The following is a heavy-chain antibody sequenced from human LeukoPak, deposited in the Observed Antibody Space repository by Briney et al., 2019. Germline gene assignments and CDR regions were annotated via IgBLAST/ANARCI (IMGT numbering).Heavy chain of an antibody. J-gene: IGHJ6*03. D-gene: IGHD3-22*01. CDR2: IYHSGST. Sequence: SETLSLTCTVSGYSISSGYYWGWIRQPPGKGLEWIGSIYHSGSTYYNPSLKSRVTISVDKSKNQFSLKLSSVTAADTAVYYCARDMEEYYYDSSGSRYYYYMDVWGKGTTVTVSS. CDR1: GYSISSGYY. V-gene: IGHV4-38-2*02. CDR3: ARDMEEYYYDSSGSRYYYYMDV.